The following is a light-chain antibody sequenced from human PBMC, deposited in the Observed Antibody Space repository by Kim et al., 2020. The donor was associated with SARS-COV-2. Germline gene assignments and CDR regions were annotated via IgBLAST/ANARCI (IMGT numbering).Light chain of an antibody. CDR3: CSYAGNNIVI. CDR1: SSDIGNYNL. V-gene: IGLV2-23*02. J-gene: IGLJ2*01. Sequence: QSALTQPASVSGSPGQSITISCTGTSSDIGNYNLVSWYQQHPGKAPKVMIYEVTKRPSGVSNRFSGSKSGNTASLTISGLQAEDEADYYCCSYAGNNIVIFGGGTQLTVL. CDR2: EVT.